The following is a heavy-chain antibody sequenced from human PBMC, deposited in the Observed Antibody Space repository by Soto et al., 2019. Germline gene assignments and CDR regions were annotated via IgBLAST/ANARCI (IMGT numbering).Heavy chain of an antibody. CDR2: INHRGSA. CDR1: GGSISNYW. Sequence: PSLPLSLTWTVSGGSISNYWWSWVRQPPGKGPEWIGEINHRGSANYNPSPKSRVTISVDTSKNQFSLKLSSVTAADTAVYYCARFSYSSYPRYYYYGMDVWGQGTTVTVSS. V-gene: IGHV4-4*02. CDR3: ARFSYSSYPRYYYYGMDV. D-gene: IGHD6-6*01. J-gene: IGHJ6*02.